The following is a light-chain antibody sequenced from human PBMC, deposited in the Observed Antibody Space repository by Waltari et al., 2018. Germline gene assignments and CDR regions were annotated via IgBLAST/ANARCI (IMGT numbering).Light chain of an antibody. V-gene: IGKV3-11*01. CDR2: DAS. Sequence: EIVLTQSPATLSLSPGERATLSCRASQSVSSYLGWYQQTPGQAPRLLIYDASNRATGIPARFSGSGSGTDFTLTISSLEPEDFAVYYCHQRSNWPITFGQGTRLEIK. CDR1: QSVSSY. CDR3: HQRSNWPIT. J-gene: IGKJ5*01.